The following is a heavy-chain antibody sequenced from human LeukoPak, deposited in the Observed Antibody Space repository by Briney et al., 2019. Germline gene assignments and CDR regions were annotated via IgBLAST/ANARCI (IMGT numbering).Heavy chain of an antibody. CDR2: IYYSGST. V-gene: IGHV4-59*01. CDR3: ASHYGSGFGS. CDR1: GGSISSYY. J-gene: IGHJ4*02. Sequence: SGALSLTCTVSGGSISSYYWSWIRQPPGKGLEWIGYIYYSGSTNYNPSLKSRVTISVDTSKNQFSLKLSSVTAADTAVYYCASHYGSGFGSWGQGTLVTVSS. D-gene: IGHD3-10*01.